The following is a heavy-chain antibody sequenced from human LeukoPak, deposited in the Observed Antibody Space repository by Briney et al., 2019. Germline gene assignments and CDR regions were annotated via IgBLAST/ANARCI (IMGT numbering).Heavy chain of an antibody. CDR2: IIPIFGRA. J-gene: IGHJ4*02. CDR3: ARVGGGTLGPAGIHDY. CDR1: GGTFTSYA. D-gene: IGHD2-15*01. Sequence: GASVKVSCKASGGTFTSYAIGWVRQAPGQGLELMGGIIPIFGRANYAQKFQGRVTITADKSTSTAYMELSSLRSEDTALYYCARVGGGTLGPAGIHDYWGQGTLVTVSS. V-gene: IGHV1-69*06.